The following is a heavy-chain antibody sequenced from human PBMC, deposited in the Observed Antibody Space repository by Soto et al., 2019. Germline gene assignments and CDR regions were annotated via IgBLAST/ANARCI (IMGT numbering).Heavy chain of an antibody. CDR3: ARDSRATGAGAFDI. CDR1: GFTYSTYT. Sequence: GGSLRLSCAASGFTYSTYTMHWVRQAPGKGLEWVAVISYDGSNIYYADSVKGRFTISRDNSKNTLYLQMNSLRAEDTAAHYCARDSRATGAGAFDIWGLGTMVTV. V-gene: IGHV3-30*03. D-gene: IGHD1-26*01. J-gene: IGHJ3*02. CDR2: ISYDGSNI.